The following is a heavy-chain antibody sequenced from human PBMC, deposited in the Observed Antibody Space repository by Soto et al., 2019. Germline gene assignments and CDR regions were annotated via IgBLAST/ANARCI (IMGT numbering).Heavy chain of an antibody. D-gene: IGHD6-19*01. V-gene: IGHV1-69*13. CDR2: IIPIFGTA. CDR1: GGTFSSYA. Sequence: SVKVSCKASGGTFSSYAISWVRQAPGQGLEWMRGIIPIFGTANYAQKFQGRVTITADESTSTAYLELRSLRFEDTAVYYCARDPYSSGWYDYWGQGPLVTVSS. CDR3: ARDPYSSGWYDY. J-gene: IGHJ4*02.